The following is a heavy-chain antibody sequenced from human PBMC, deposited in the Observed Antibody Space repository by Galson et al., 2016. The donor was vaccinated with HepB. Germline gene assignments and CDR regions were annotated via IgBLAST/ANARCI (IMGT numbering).Heavy chain of an antibody. CDR2: IFPGDSDT. V-gene: IGHV5-51*01. J-gene: IGHJ6*02. D-gene: IGHD3-10*01. CDR3: ARFERGVATTGSYYYNGMDV. CDR1: GYSLTNYW. Sequence: QSGAEVKKPGESLKISCKGSGYSLTNYWIGWVRQMPGKGLEWMGIIFPGDSDTRYSPSIQGQATISVDKSIHTAFLQWSSLKVSDTAIYYCARFERGVATTGSYYYNGMDVWGQGTTVTVSS.